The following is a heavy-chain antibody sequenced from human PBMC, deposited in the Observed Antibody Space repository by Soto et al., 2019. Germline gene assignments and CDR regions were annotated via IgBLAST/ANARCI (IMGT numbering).Heavy chain of an antibody. J-gene: IGHJ6*02. V-gene: IGHV1-69*02. CDR2: IIPILGIA. Sequence: QVQLVQSGAEVKKPGSSVKVSCKASGGTFSSYTISWVRQAPGQGLEWMGRIIPILGIANYAQKFQGRVTSTADKSXXTXYXXRSSLRSEDTAVYYCARTLAYCGGDCYSRYYGMDVWGQGTTVTVSS. D-gene: IGHD2-21*02. CDR1: GGTFSSYT. CDR3: ARTLAYCGGDCYSRYYGMDV.